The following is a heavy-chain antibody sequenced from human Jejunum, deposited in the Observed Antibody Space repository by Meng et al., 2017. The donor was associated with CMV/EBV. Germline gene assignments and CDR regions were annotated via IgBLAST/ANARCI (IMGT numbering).Heavy chain of an antibody. V-gene: IGHV4-38-2*01. Sequence: SGYSISNAYYWSWIRQPPGKGLEWMGTIYHSGSTYYNPSLKSRVTMSVDTSKNQFSLRLTSVTAADTAVYYCARFGTGAAALFDYWSQGTLVTVSS. CDR2: IYHSGST. D-gene: IGHD6-13*01. CDR3: ARFGTGAAALFDY. CDR1: GYSISNAYY. J-gene: IGHJ4*02.